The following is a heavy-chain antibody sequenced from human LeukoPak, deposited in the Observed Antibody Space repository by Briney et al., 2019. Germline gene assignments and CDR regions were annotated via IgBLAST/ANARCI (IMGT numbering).Heavy chain of an antibody. V-gene: IGHV3-74*01. Sequence: GGSLRLSCAASGFTFSSYWMHWVRQAPGKGLVWVSRINSDGSSTSYADSVKGRFTISRDNAKNTLYLQMNSLRAEDTAVYYCARDDLGTSFYSYGMDVWGQGTTVTVSS. CDR1: GFTFSSYW. CDR2: INSDGSST. CDR3: ARDDLGTSFYSYGMDV. J-gene: IGHJ6*02. D-gene: IGHD3-16*01.